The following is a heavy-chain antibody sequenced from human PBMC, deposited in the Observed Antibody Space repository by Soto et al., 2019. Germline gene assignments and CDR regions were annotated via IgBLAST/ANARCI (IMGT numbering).Heavy chain of an antibody. V-gene: IGHV1-18*01. CDR1: GYTFTNYG. CDR3: ARVLGYNSSWWRHTAFDI. J-gene: IGHJ3*02. Sequence: SVKVSCKTSGYTFTNYGISWVRQAPGQGLEWMGWISAHTGNTNYAQKFQGRVTMTTDTSTSTAYMELRSLRSDDTAVYYCARVLGYNSSWWRHTAFDIWGQGTMVTVSS. CDR2: ISAHTGNT. D-gene: IGHD6-13*01.